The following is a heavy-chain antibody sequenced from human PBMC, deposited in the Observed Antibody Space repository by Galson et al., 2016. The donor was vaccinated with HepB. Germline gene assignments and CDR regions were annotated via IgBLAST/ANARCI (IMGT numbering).Heavy chain of an antibody. V-gene: IGHV3-30-3*01. CDR2: LSYDETKT. CDR1: GFSFRNYA. CDR3: ARDSAWGYSDY. J-gene: IGHJ4*02. D-gene: IGHD3-16*01. Sequence: PLRLSCAASGFSFRNYAMLWVRQAPGKGLDWVAVLSYDETKTYYADSVKGRFTVSRDNSKYTLYLQMNSLRPEDTAVYYCARDSAWGYSDYWGQGTLVTVSS.